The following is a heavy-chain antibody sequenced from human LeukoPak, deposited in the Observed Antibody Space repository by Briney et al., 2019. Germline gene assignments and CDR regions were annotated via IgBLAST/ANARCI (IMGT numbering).Heavy chain of an antibody. CDR2: IKQDGSVK. CDR3: ARIGYSSSSLDY. V-gene: IGHV3-7*01. CDR1: GFTFSSYT. D-gene: IGHD6-6*01. Sequence: GGSLRLSCAASGFTFSSYTINWVRQAPGKGLEWVANIKQDGSVKYYVDSVKGRFTISRDNAKNFLQMNSLRVEDTAVYYCARIGYSSSSLDYWGQGTRVTVSS. J-gene: IGHJ4*02.